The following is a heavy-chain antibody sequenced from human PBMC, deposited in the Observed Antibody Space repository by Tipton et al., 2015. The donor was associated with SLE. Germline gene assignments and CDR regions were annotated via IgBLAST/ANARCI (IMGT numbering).Heavy chain of an antibody. CDR1: GGTFSSYT. J-gene: IGHJ4*02. V-gene: IGHV1-69*09. CDR3: ARSPYYYDSSGYYDY. D-gene: IGHD3-22*01. CDR2: IIPILGIA. Sequence: QVQLVQSGAEVKKPGSSVKVSCKASGGTFSSYTISWVRQAPGQGLEWMGRIIPILGIANYAQKFQGRVTITADKSTSTAYMELSSLRSEDTAVYYCARSPYYYDSSGYYDYWGQGTLVTVSS.